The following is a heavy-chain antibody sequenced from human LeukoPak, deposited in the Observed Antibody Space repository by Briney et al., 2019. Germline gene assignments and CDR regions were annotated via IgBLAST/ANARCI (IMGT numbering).Heavy chain of an antibody. V-gene: IGHV3-30*18. CDR3: AKGAGEVFDWSLWVDY. CDR2: ISYDGSNK. CDR1: GFTFSSYG. Sequence: GRSLRLSCAASGFTFSSYGMHWVRQAPGKGLEWVAVISYDGSNKYYADSVKGRFTISRDNSKNTLYLQMNSLRAEDTAVYYCAKGAGEVFDWSLWVDYWGQGTLVTVSS. J-gene: IGHJ4*02. D-gene: IGHD3-9*01.